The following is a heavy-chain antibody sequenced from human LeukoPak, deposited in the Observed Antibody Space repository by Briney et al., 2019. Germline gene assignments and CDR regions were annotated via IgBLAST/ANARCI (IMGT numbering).Heavy chain of an antibody. CDR2: ISAYNGNT. J-gene: IGHJ6*02. V-gene: IGHV1-18*01. CDR1: GYTFTSYG. Sequence: ASVKVSCKASGYTFTSYGISWVRQAPGQGLEWMGWISAYNGNTNYAQKLQGGVTMTTDTSTSTAYMELRSLRSDDTAVYYCARDKYCSSTSCSRWDYYYYGMDVWGQGTTVTVSS. CDR3: ARDKYCSSTSCSRWDYYYYGMDV. D-gene: IGHD2-2*01.